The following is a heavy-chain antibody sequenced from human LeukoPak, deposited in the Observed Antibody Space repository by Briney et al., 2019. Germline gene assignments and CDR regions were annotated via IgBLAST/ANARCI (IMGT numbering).Heavy chain of an antibody. Sequence: ASVKVSCKASGYTFTGYYMHWVRQAPGQGLEWMGWINPNSGGTNYAQKFQGRVTMTRDTSISTAYMELSRLRSDDTAVYYCARVPSHIAVADNYWGQGTLVTVSS. J-gene: IGHJ4*02. V-gene: IGHV1-2*02. D-gene: IGHD6-19*01. CDR2: INPNSGGT. CDR1: GYTFTGYY. CDR3: ARVPSHIAVADNY.